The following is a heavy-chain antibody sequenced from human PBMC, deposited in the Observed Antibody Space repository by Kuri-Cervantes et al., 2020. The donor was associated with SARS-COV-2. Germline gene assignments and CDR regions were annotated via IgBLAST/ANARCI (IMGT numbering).Heavy chain of an antibody. Sequence: ASVKVSCKASGYIFNIYYMHWVRQAPGQGLEWMGIINPSGDSTTYAQKFQGRVTMTRDSSTSTLYMELSSLTSDDTAVYYCAREIYSTSSQAFDTWGQGTMVTVSS. CDR1: GYIFNIYY. D-gene: IGHD6-6*01. CDR3: AREIYSTSSQAFDT. V-gene: IGHV1-46*02. CDR2: INPSGDST. J-gene: IGHJ3*02.